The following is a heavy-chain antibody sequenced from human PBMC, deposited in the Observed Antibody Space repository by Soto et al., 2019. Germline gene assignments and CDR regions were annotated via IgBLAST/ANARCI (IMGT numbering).Heavy chain of an antibody. CDR3: ARRNSNYVENAFDI. Sequence: GESLKISCKGSGYSFTNYWIGWVRQMPGKGLEWMGIIYPGDSDNRYSPSFQGQVTISADKSISTAYLQWSSLKDSDSAIYYCARRNSNYVENAFDIWGQGTMVTVSS. CDR1: GYSFTNYW. D-gene: IGHD4-4*01. J-gene: IGHJ3*02. CDR2: IYPGDSDN. V-gene: IGHV5-51*01.